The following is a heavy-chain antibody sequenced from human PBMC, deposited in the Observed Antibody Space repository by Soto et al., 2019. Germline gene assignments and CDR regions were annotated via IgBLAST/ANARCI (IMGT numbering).Heavy chain of an antibody. CDR3: ARFVDTAMHDYKSVPTRYYFDY. CDR1: GGSISSGGYS. J-gene: IGHJ4*01. Sequence: SETLSLTCAVSGGSISSGGYSWSWIRQPPGKGLEWIGYIYHSGSTYNNPSLKSRVTISVDRSKNQFSLKLSSVPAADTSVYYCARFVDTAMHDYKSVPTRYYFDYCGHGTLVTVSS. CDR2: IYHSGST. V-gene: IGHV4-30-2*01. D-gene: IGHD5-18*01.